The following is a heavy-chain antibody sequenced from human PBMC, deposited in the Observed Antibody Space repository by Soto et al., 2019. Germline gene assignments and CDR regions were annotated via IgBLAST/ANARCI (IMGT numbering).Heavy chain of an antibody. D-gene: IGHD5-12*01. V-gene: IGHV4-39*01. CDR3: AGVEMATITVSNFDY. CDR2: IYYSGST. CDR1: GGSISSSSYY. J-gene: IGHJ4*02. Sequence: SETLSLTCTVSGGSISSSSYYWGWIRQPPGKGLEWIGSIYYSGSTYYNPSLKSRVTISVDTSKNQFSLKLSSVTAADTAVYYCAGVEMATITVSNFDYWGQGTLVTVSS.